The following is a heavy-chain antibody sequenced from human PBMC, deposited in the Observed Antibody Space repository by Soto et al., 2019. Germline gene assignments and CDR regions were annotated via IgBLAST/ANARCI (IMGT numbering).Heavy chain of an antibody. CDR2: IYHSGST. CDR1: GYSISGGYY. CDR3: ARPVWALHAFDF. D-gene: IGHD1-26*01. V-gene: IGHV4-38-2*01. Sequence: SETLSLTCSVSGYSISGGYYWGWIRQPPGKGLEWIGSIYHSGSTYYNPSLMSPVTISIDMSKNLFSLKLSSVTATDTAVYYCARPVWALHAFDFWGPATMVTVSS. J-gene: IGHJ3*01.